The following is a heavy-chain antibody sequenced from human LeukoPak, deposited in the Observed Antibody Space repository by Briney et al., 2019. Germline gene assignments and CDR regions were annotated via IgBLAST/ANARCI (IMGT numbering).Heavy chain of an antibody. J-gene: IGHJ6*02. V-gene: IGHV1-24*01. CDR1: GYTLTELS. D-gene: IGHD3-10*01. CDR3: ATYGSGSRYSYYGMDV. CDR2: FDPEDDET. Sequence: GASVKVSCKVSGYTLTELSMHWVRQAPGKGLEWMGGFDPEDDETIYAQKFQGRVTMTEDTSTDTAYMELSSLRSEDTAVYYCATYGSGSRYSYYGMDVWGQGTTVTVSS.